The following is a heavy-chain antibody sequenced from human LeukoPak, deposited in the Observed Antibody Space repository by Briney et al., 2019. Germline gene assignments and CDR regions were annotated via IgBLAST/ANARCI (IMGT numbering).Heavy chain of an antibody. J-gene: IGHJ1*01. V-gene: IGHV3-74*01. D-gene: IGHD3-22*01. Sequence: GGSLRLSCEASGFTFSRYWMHWVRQAPGKGLVWVSRIKSDGKTNYADSVKGRFTITRDNAKNTVSLQMDSLRAEDTGVYYCARAPSEVGGYYPEYFRHWGQGTLVTVSS. CDR2: IKSDGKT. CDR3: ARAPSEVGGYYPEYFRH. CDR1: GFTFSRYW.